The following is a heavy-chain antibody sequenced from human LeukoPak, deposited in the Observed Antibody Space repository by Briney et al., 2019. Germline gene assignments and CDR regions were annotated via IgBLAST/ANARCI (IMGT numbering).Heavy chain of an antibody. D-gene: IGHD3-10*01. J-gene: IGHJ4*02. CDR3: ASSQTPQYYYGSGSYYTRFDY. CDR1: GGTFSSYA. V-gene: IGHV1-69*01. CDR2: IIPIFGTA. Sequence: SVKVSCKASGGTFSSYAISWVRQAPGQGLEWMGGIIPIFGTANYAQKFQGRVTITADESTSTAYMELSSLRSEDAAVYYCASSQTPQYYYGSGSYYTRFDYWGQGTLVTVSS.